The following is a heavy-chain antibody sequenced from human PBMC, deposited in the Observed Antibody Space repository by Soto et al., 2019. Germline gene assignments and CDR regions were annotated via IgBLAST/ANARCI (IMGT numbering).Heavy chain of an antibody. Sequence: GVLRLSCAASGFTFSDHYIDWVRQAPGKGLEWVGRTRNKLSIYTTEYAASVKGRFTFSRDDSKNSLYLQMNSLKTEDTAVYYCARELTTVLTGDAFDIWGQGTMVTVSS. CDR2: TRNKLSIYTT. V-gene: IGHV3-72*01. CDR1: GFTFSDHY. D-gene: IGHD4-17*01. J-gene: IGHJ3*02. CDR3: ARELTTVLTGDAFDI.